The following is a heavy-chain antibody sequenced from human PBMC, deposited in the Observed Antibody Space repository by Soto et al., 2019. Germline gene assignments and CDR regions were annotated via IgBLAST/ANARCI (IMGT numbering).Heavy chain of an antibody. D-gene: IGHD3-10*01. CDR1: GYSFNTYW. J-gene: IGHJ4*02. Sequence: PGESLKISCKASGYSFNTYWIGWVRQMPGKGLEWMGIVYPGDSETRYSPSFQGQVTISADKSMNIAYLQWSSLKASDTAIYYCAIQSTYYAWYFDYWGQGTLVSVSS. V-gene: IGHV5-51*01. CDR3: AIQSTYYAWYFDY. CDR2: VYPGDSET.